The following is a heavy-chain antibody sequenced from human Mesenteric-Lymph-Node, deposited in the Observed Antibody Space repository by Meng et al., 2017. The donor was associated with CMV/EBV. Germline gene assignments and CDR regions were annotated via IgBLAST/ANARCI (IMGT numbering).Heavy chain of an antibody. V-gene: IGHV1-2*02. J-gene: IGHJ4*02. Sequence: ASAYTSTGSSVHWVRQAPGQGLEWMGWINPNSGGTNYAQKFQGRVTMTRDTSISTVYMELSRLTSDDTAVYYCARTLGFHNYGDYGFWGQGTLVTVSS. D-gene: IGHD4-17*01. CDR2: INPNSGGT. CDR3: ARTLGFHNYGDYGF. CDR1: AYTSTGSS.